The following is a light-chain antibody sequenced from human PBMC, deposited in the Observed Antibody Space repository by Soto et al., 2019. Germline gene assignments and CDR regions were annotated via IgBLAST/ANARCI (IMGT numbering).Light chain of an antibody. CDR3: QTWGTGIHVV. V-gene: IGLV4-69*01. J-gene: IGLJ2*01. CDR1: SGHSSYA. CDR2: LDSDGSH. Sequence: QSVLTQSPSASASLGASVKLTCTLISGHSSYAIAWHQQQPEKGPRYLMKLDSDGSHTKGDAIPDRFSGSSSGAERYLTISSLQSEDEADYYCQTWGTGIHVVFGGGTKVTVL.